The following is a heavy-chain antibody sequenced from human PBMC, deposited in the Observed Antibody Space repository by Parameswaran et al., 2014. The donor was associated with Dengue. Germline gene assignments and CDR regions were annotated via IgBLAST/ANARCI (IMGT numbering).Heavy chain of an antibody. CDR2: IKSKNDGGAI. CDR3: TTDPQWGH. J-gene: IGHJ4*02. Sequence: VRQAPGKGLEWVGRIKSKNDGGAIELAAPVKGRFTISRDDSRSTLFLEMNSLKIEDTALYYCTTDPQWGHWGQGTPGHRLL. D-gene: IGHD1-26*01. V-gene: IGHV3-15*01.